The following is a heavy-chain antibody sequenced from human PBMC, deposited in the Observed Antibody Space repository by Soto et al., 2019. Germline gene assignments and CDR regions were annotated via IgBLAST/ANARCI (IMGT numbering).Heavy chain of an antibody. D-gene: IGHD6-13*01. CDR1: GYSFTSYW. V-gene: IGHV5-10-1*01. Sequence: GESLKISCKGSGYSFTSYWISWVRQMPGKGLEWMGRIDPSDSYTNYSPSFQGHVTISADKSISTAYLQWSSLKASDTAMYYCARHIAAAGFYYYGMDVLGQGNTVTVSS. CDR2: IDPSDSYT. CDR3: ARHIAAAGFYYYGMDV. J-gene: IGHJ6*02.